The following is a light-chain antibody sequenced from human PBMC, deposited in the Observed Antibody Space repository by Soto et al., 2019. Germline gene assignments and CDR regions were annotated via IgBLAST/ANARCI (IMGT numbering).Light chain of an antibody. Sequence: QSALTQPRSVSGSPGQSVTISCTGTSSDVGRYDYVSWYQQHPGKAPKLIVYDVTERPSRVPDRFSGSKSGNTASLTISGLQAEDEADYSCCSFAGSYSYVFGTGTRSPS. CDR2: DVT. CDR1: SSDVGRYDY. J-gene: IGLJ1*01. CDR3: CSFAGSYSYV. V-gene: IGLV2-11*01.